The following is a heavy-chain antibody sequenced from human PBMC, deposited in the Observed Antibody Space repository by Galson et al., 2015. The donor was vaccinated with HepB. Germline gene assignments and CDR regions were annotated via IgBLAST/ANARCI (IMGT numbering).Heavy chain of an antibody. CDR3: ARDRNYYDSSGYFDY. Sequence: SVKVSCKASGYTFTSYAMHWVRQAPGQRLEWMGWINAGNGNTKYSQKFQGRVTITRDTSASTAYMELSSLRSEDTAVYYCARDRNYYDSSGYFDYWGQGTLVTVSS. CDR2: INAGNGNT. V-gene: IGHV1-3*01. CDR1: GYTFTSYA. J-gene: IGHJ4*02. D-gene: IGHD3-22*01.